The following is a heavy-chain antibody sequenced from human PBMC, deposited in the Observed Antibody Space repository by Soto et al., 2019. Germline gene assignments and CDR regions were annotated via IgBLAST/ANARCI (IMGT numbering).Heavy chain of an antibody. J-gene: IGHJ5*02. CDR2: ISAYNGNT. D-gene: IGHD1-20*01. CDR1: GFTLTRYG. Sequence: GASMKGSFQGSGFTLTRYGISWVGQAPGQRLEWMGWISAYNGNTNYAQKLQGRVTMTTDTSTSTAYMELRSLRSDDTAVYYCARGGYDWHGLLYNWFDPWGQGTLVTVSS. CDR3: ARGGYDWHGLLYNWFDP. V-gene: IGHV1-18*01.